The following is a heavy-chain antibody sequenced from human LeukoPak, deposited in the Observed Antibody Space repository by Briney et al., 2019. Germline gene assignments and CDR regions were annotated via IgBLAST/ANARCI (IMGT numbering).Heavy chain of an antibody. J-gene: IGHJ3*02. D-gene: IGHD1-26*01. Sequence: GGSLRLSCAASGFRFSTIYMSWVRRTPGQGLEWVANINVDGTAEYYVDSVKGRFTIYRDNAKNSLSLQMNSLRAEDTAVYYCARDPYRFAFDIWGQGTVVLVSS. CDR1: GFRFSTIY. CDR2: INVDGTAE. CDR3: ARDPYRFAFDI. V-gene: IGHV3-7*03.